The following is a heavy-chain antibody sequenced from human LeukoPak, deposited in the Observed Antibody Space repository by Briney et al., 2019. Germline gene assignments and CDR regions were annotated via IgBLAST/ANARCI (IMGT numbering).Heavy chain of an antibody. CDR2: ISYDGSNK. Sequence: GRSLRLSCAASGFTFSSYGMHWVRQAPGKGLEWVAVISYDGSNKYYADSVKGQFTISRDNSKNTLYLQMNSLRAEDTAVYYCAKADYGDYQDIYYFDYWGQGTLVTVSS. CDR1: GFTFSSYG. CDR3: AKADYGDYQDIYYFDY. V-gene: IGHV3-30*18. D-gene: IGHD4-17*01. J-gene: IGHJ4*02.